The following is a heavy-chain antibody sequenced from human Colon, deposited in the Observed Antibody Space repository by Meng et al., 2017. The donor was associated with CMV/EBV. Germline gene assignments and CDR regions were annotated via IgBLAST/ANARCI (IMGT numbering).Heavy chain of an antibody. CDR2: INEYGSEK. Sequence: GESLKISCTASGFTFSSYWMSWVRQAPGKGLEWVSNINEYGSEKYYVDSVKGRFTISRDFAKNLLYLQLSSLRADDKAVYYCARSNPTTTVTTVRGSYYSYTIDVWGRGTMVTVSS. V-gene: IGHV3-7*01. CDR1: GFTFSSYW. D-gene: IGHD4-17*01. CDR3: ARSNPTTTVTTVRGSYYSYTIDV. J-gene: IGHJ6*03.